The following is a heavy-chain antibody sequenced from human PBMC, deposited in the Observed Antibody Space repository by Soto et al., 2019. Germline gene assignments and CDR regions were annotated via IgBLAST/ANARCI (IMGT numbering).Heavy chain of an antibody. CDR3: ARYNFWRGYYYIDS. CDR2: IDPSDSYT. D-gene: IGHD3-3*01. V-gene: IGHV5-10-1*01. Sequence: PGESLKIACKTSGYIFTAYWISWVRQLPGKGLEWMGRIDPSDSYTNYRPAFQGHVTVSADTSISTAYLQWSSLKASDTAMYYCARYNFWRGYYYIDSWGQGT. CDR1: GYIFTAYW. J-gene: IGHJ4*02.